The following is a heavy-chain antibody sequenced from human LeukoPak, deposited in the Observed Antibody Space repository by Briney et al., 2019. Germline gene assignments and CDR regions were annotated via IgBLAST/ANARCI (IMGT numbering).Heavy chain of an antibody. J-gene: IGHJ3*02. CDR1: GYSFTNFC. Sequence: PGESLKISCQGYGYSFTNFCIGWVRQMPGKGLEWMGLIYPADSNTIYNPSFQGQVTISADKSISTAYLQWSNLKASDTAIYYCARPRLAAAGSAFDIWGQGTMVTVSS. V-gene: IGHV5-51*01. CDR2: IYPADSNT. CDR3: ARPRLAAAGSAFDI. D-gene: IGHD6-13*01.